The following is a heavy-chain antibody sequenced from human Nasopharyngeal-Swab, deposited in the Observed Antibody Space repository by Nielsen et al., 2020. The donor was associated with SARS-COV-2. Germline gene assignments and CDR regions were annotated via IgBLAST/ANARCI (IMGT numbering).Heavy chain of an antibody. V-gene: IGHV3-74*01. CDR1: GFTFSSLW. J-gene: IGHJ4*02. D-gene: IGHD4-17*01. CDR2: INSVGGSS. CDR3: ARGGYGAIDY. Sequence: GGSLRLSCAASGFTFSSLWMHWVRQAPGKGLVWVSYINSVGGSSTYADSVKGRFTISRDNAKNTLYLQMDSLRAEDTAVYYCARGGYGAIDYWGQGALVTVSS.